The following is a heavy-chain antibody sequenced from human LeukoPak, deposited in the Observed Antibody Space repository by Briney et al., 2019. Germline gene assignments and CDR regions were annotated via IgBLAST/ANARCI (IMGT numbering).Heavy chain of an antibody. V-gene: IGHV4-39*01. J-gene: IGHJ4*02. CDR2: IYYSGST. CDR1: GGSISSSSYY. Sequence: SETLSLTCTVSGGSISSSSYYWGWIRQPPGKGLEWIGSIYYSGSTYYNPSLKSRATISVDTSKNQFSLKLSSVTAADTAVYYCARHPEELELHHFDYWGQGTLVTVSS. D-gene: IGHD1-7*01. CDR3: ARHPEELELHHFDY.